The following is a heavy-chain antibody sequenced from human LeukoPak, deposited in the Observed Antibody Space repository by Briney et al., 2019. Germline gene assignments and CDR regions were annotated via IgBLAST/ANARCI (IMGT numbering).Heavy chain of an antibody. CDR2: IYDSGST. V-gene: IGHV4-30-2*01. J-gene: IGHJ4*02. CDR1: GGSISSGGYS. D-gene: IGHD3-10*01. CDR3: ARVYGSGTLFDY. Sequence: SETLSLTCAVSGGSISSGGYSWSWIRQPPGKGLEWIGYIYDSGSTYYNPSLKSRVTISVDRSKNQFSLKLSSVTAADTAVYYCARVYGSGTLFDYWGQGTLVTVSS.